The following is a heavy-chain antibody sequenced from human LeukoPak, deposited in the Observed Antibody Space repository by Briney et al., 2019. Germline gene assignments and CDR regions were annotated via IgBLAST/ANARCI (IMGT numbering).Heavy chain of an antibody. CDR1: GYTFTSYG. CDR3: ARAEVSCSGSTCFSY. Sequence: ASVKVSCKASGYTFTSYGISWVRQAPGQGLEWMGWISAYNGNTNYAQKLQGRVTMTTDTSTSTAYMELRSLRSDDTAVYYCARAEVSCSGSTCFSYWGQGTLVTVSS. J-gene: IGHJ4*02. D-gene: IGHD2-15*01. CDR2: ISAYNGNT. V-gene: IGHV1-18*01.